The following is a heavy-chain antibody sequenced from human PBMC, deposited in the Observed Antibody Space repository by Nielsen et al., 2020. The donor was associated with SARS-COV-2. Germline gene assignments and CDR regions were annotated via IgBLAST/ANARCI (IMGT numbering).Heavy chain of an antibody. CDR2: LGRDSGAR. CDR3: VRDTGAWDFEN. J-gene: IGHJ4*02. D-gene: IGHD1-26*01. CDR1: GFPFSNYW. V-gene: IGHV3-7*01. Sequence: SLKISFVGSGFPFSNYWMSLVRPAPGKRLGWVYNLGRDSGARFYVDSVKGRFTNSRVHAKNSLYLQMNSLRAEDTAVYYCVRDTGAWDFENLGLGTVITVSS.